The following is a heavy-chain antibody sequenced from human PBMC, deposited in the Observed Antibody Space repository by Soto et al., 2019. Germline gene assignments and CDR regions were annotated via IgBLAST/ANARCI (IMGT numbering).Heavy chain of an antibody. CDR3: AKDTSYDFWSGYYNRGMDV. D-gene: IGHD3-3*01. Sequence: SLRLPCAAAGFTCDDYGMHRVLQAPGKGLGWVSGISWNSGSIGYADSVKGRFTISRDNAKNSLYLQMNSLRAEDTALYYCAKDTSYDFWSGYYNRGMDVWGQGTTVTVSS. CDR2: ISWNSGSI. V-gene: IGHV3-9*01. CDR1: GFTCDDYG. J-gene: IGHJ6*02.